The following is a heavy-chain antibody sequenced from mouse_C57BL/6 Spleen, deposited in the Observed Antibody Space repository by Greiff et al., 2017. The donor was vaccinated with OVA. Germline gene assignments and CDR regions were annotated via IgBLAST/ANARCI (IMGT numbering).Heavy chain of an antibody. CDR1: GYTFTDYY. J-gene: IGHJ2*01. CDR3: WGHCGGDYFDY. Sequence: VQLKQSGPELVKPGASVKISCKASGYTFTDYYMNWVKQSHGKSLEWIGDINPNNGGTSYNQKFKGKATSTVDKSSSTAYMELRSLTSEDSAVYYCWGHCGGDYFDYWGQGTTLTVSS. D-gene: IGHD6-1*01. V-gene: IGHV1-26*01. CDR2: INPNNGGT.